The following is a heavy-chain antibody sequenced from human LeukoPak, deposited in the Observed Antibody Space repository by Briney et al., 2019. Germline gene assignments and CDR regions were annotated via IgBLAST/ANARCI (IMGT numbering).Heavy chain of an antibody. CDR3: ARDRGPNILANVVDY. D-gene: IGHD5-12*01. J-gene: IGHJ4*02. V-gene: IGHV3-74*01. CDR2: INIDGSST. CDR1: GFTFTSHW. Sequence: PGGSLRLSCAASGFTFTSHWMHWVRQAPGKGLVWVSRINIDGSSTNYADSVKGRFTISRDNAKNTLYLQISSLRAEDSALYYCARDRGPNILANVVDYWGQGALVTVSS.